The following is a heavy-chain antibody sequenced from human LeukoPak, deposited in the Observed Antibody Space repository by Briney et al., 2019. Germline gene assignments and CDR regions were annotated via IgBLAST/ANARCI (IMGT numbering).Heavy chain of an antibody. D-gene: IGHD1-1*01. Sequence: SVKVSCKASGGTFSSYAISWVRQAPGQGLEWMGRIIPILGIANYAQKFQGRVTITADKSTSTAYMELSSLRSEDTAVYYCAREAVMPVAPVGIGTSDRPLYEYYALDVWGQGTTVTV. CDR1: GGTFSSYA. CDR3: AREAVMPVAPVGIGTSDRPLYEYYALDV. V-gene: IGHV1-69*04. CDR2: IIPILGIA. J-gene: IGHJ6*02.